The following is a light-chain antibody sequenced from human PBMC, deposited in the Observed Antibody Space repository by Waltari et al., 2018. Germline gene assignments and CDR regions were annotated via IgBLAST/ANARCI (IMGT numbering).Light chain of an antibody. J-gene: IGLJ3*02. Sequence: QLVLTQSPSASASLGASVKPTCTLSSGHINNVIAWLQQRPEKGPRYLMKVNSDGSHNKGDDIPDRFSGSGSGAERYLSISSLQSEDEADYICQTGGHGTWVFSGGTKLTVL. CDR1: SGHINNV. V-gene: IGLV4-69*01. CDR2: VNSDGSH. CDR3: QTGGHGTWV.